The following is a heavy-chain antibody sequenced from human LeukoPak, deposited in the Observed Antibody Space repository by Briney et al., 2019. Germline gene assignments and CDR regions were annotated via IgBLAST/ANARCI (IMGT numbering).Heavy chain of an antibody. Sequence: GGSLRLSCAGSGITFSSYWMHWVRQAPGKGLVWVSRINSDGRSTNYADSVKGRFTISRDNAKNSLSLQMNSLRVEDTAMYYCATYWRYFDWLLLDTWGLGTMVTVSS. J-gene: IGHJ3*02. CDR3: ATYWRYFDWLLLDT. V-gene: IGHV3-74*01. CDR2: INSDGRST. D-gene: IGHD3-9*01. CDR1: GITFSSYW.